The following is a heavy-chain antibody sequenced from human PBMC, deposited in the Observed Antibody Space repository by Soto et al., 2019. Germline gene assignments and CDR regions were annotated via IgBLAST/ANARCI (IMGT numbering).Heavy chain of an antibody. J-gene: IGHJ6*03. CDR1: GGSISSYY. D-gene: IGHD5-18*01. Sequence: SETLSLTCTVSGGSISSYYWSWIRQPPGKGLEWIGYIYYSGSTNYNPSLKSRVTISVDTSKNQFSLKLSSVTAADTAVDYCARVQGSRGYSYGYYYYYYMDVWGKGTTVTVSS. V-gene: IGHV4-59*01. CDR2: IYYSGST. CDR3: ARVQGSRGYSYGYYYYYYMDV.